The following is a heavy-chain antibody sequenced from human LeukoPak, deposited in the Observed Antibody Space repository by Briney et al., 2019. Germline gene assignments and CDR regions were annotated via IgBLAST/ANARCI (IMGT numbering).Heavy chain of an antibody. CDR3: ARVSIAVAVLFDY. J-gene: IGHJ4*02. D-gene: IGHD6-19*01. Sequence: SETLSLTCTVSGGSISSYYWSWIRQPPGKGLEWLGYIYYSGSTNYNPSLKSRVTISVDTSKNQFSLKLSSVTAADTAVYYCARVSIAVAVLFDYWGQGTLFTVSS. CDR1: GGSISSYY. CDR2: IYYSGST. V-gene: IGHV4-59*01.